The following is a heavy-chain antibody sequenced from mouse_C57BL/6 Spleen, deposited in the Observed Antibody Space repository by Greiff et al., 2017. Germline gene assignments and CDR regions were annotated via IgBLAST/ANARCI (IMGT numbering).Heavy chain of an antibody. CDR1: GYSFTNYN. D-gene: IGHD2-13*01. CDR3: ARSEDDYYFDY. V-gene: IGHV1-39*01. J-gene: IGHJ2*01. Sequence: VQLQQSGPELVKPGASVKISCKASGYSFTNYNMNWVNQSHGKSLEWIGAINPNDGTTSYNQKVKGKATLTIDQTSSTAYMQLNSLTSADSAVXYSARSEDDYYFDYWGQGTTLTVSS. CDR2: INPNDGTT.